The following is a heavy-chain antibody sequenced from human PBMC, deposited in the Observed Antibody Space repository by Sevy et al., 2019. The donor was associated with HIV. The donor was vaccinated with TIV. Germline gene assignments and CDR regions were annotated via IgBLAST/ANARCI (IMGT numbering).Heavy chain of an antibody. Sequence: GGSLRLSCAASGFTFSSYSMHWVRQAPGNGLEWVSSISGLSNYIYYADSMKGRFSISRDNAKNSLYLQMISLRAEDTAVFYCARAVPATDAFDIWGQGTMVTVSS. V-gene: IGHV3-21*01. D-gene: IGHD6-19*01. CDR1: GFTFSSYS. CDR2: ISGLSNYI. CDR3: ARAVPATDAFDI. J-gene: IGHJ3*02.